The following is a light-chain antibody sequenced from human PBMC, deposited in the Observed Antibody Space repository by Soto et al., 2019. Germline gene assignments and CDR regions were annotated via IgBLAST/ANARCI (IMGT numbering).Light chain of an antibody. CDR3: QSYDITRSGSRV. J-gene: IGLJ3*02. Sequence: QSVLTQPPSVSGAPGQRVTISCAGSSSNIGAGYGVHRYQQLPGTAPKLLIYADTYRPSGVPDRFSGSKSGTSASLAITGLLPEDEADYYCQSYDITRSGSRVFGGGTKLTVL. CDR1: SSNIGAGYG. V-gene: IGLV1-40*01. CDR2: ADT.